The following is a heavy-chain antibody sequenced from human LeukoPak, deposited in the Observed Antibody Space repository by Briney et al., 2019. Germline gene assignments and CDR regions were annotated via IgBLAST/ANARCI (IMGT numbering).Heavy chain of an antibody. Sequence: GESLKISCKGSGYSFTNYWIAWVRQMPGQGLEWMAIIYPGDSDARYSPSFQGQVTISVDKSIRTTYLRWSSLKASDTATYYCARRGWGFGEPKRDHDTFDIWGQGTMVTVSS. J-gene: IGHJ3*02. V-gene: IGHV5-51*01. D-gene: IGHD3-10*01. CDR1: GYSFTNYW. CDR3: ARRGWGFGEPKRDHDTFDI. CDR2: IYPGDSDA.